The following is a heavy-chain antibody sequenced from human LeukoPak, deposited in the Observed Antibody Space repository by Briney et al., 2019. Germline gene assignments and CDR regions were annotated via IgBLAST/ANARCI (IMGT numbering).Heavy chain of an antibody. D-gene: IGHD3-22*01. V-gene: IGHV3-30-3*01. CDR2: ISYDGSNK. CDR3: ARVLNYYDSSGYYFSY. Sequence: AGGSLRLSCAASGFTFSYYTMRWVRQAPGKGLEWVAVISYDGSNKYYADSVKGRFTISRDNSKNTLYLQMNSLRAEDTAVYYCARVLNYYDSSGYYFSYWGQGTLVTVSS. J-gene: IGHJ4*02. CDR1: GFTFSYYT.